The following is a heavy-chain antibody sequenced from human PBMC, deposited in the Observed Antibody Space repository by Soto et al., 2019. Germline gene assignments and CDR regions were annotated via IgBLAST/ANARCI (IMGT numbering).Heavy chain of an antibody. CDR2: IYYSGST. J-gene: IGHJ4*01. V-gene: IGHV4-59*12. Sequence: SETLSLTCTVSGGSISSYYWSWIRQRPGKGLEWIGYIYYSGSTNYNPSLNSRVTISVDTSKNQFSLKLSSVTAADTAVYYCSLYFCVEHPDPFDYCGQGTLVTVSA. D-gene: IGHD3-16*01. CDR1: GGSISSYY. CDR3: SLYFCVEHPDPFDY.